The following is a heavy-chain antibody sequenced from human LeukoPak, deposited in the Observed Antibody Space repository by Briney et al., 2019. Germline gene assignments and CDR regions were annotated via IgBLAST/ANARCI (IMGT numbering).Heavy chain of an antibody. CDR1: GYTFTGYY. V-gene: IGHV1-2*02. CDR3: ARVLGLAPTTFFDY. J-gene: IGHJ4*02. Sequence: ASVKVSCKASGYTFTGYYMHWVRQAPGQGLEGMGWINPNSGGTNYAQKFQGRVTMTRDTSISTAYMELSRLRSDDTAVYYCARVLGLAPTTFFDYWGQGTLVTVSS. CDR2: INPNSGGT. D-gene: IGHD3-3*02.